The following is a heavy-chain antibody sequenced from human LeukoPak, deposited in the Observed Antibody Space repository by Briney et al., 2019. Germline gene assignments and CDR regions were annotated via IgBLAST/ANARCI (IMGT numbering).Heavy chain of an antibody. Sequence: GASVKVSCKASGYTFTSYDINWVRQATGQGLEWMGWINTNTGNPTYAQGFTGRFVFSLDTSVSTAYLQISSLKAEDTAVYYCARGDGLWGFDYWGQGTLVTVSS. CDR2: INTNTGNP. D-gene: IGHD2-21*01. CDR3: ARGDGLWGFDY. V-gene: IGHV7-4-1*02. J-gene: IGHJ4*02. CDR1: GYTFTSYD.